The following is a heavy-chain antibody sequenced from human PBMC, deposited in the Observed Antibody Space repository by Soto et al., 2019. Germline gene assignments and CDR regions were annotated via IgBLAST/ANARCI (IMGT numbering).Heavy chain of an antibody. V-gene: IGHV3-30-3*01. Sequence: GGSLRLSCAASGFMFSRYAMHWVRQAPGKGLEWVALMSFEGSNIRYADSVKGRFTISRDNSKNTLFLQMNSLRTDDTAQYFCARDSYYDDSDYYPPFYDWGQGTLVTVSS. CDR2: MSFEGSNI. CDR3: ARDSYYDDSDYYPPFYD. J-gene: IGHJ4*02. D-gene: IGHD3-10*01. CDR1: GFMFSRYA.